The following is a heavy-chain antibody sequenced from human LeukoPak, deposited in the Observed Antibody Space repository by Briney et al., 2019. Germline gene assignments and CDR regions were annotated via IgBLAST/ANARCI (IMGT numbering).Heavy chain of an antibody. D-gene: IGHD1-14*01. J-gene: IGHJ4*02. CDR2: IYYTGNT. V-gene: IGHV4-59*01. CDR1: SGSISSYY. Sequence: SETLSLTCTVSSGSISSYYWSWIRQPPGKGLEWLGYIYYTGNTNYNPSLKSRVTISVDTSKSQFSLNLSSVTAADTAVYYCARAPGGNPTTHYFDYWGQGTLVTVSS. CDR3: ARAPGGNPTTHYFDY.